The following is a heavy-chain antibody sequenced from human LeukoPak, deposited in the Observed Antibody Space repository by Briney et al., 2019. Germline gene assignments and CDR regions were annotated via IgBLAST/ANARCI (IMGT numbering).Heavy chain of an antibody. CDR1: GFTFSSYA. D-gene: IGHD2-21*02. J-gene: IGHJ4*02. V-gene: IGHV3-23*01. CDR2: ISGSGGST. CDR3: ARGLSGGDFLYYFDY. Sequence: HPGGSLRLSCAASGFTFSSYAVSWVRQAPGKGLEWVSAISGSGGSTYYADSVKGRFTISRDNSKNTLYLQMNSLRAEDTAVYYYARGLSGGDFLYYFDYWGQGTLVTVSS.